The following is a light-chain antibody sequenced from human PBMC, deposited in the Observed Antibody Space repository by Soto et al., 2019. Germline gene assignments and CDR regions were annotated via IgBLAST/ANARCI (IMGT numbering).Light chain of an antibody. V-gene: IGKV3-20*01. CDR3: QQYGNSPMYS. J-gene: IGKJ2*03. CDR1: QSLSGRY. CDR2: GAS. Sequence: EVVLTQSPGTLSLSPGERATLSCRASQSLSGRYLAWYQQKPGQAPRLLIYGASNRATGIPDRFSGGGSGTDFTLTITRLEPEDFAVYYRQQYGNSPMYSFGQGTKLEIK.